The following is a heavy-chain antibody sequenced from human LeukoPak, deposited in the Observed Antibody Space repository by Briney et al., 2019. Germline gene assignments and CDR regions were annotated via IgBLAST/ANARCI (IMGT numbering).Heavy chain of an antibody. CDR3: ARLASNIFDT. J-gene: IGHJ4*02. D-gene: IGHD4-11*01. CDR1: GGSMSSLY. Sequence: PSETLSLTCSVPGGSMSSLYWSWVRQPPGKGLEWVGYIYYSGSTNYSPSLKSRVTISVDTSKHQFSLKLSSVTAADTAVYYCARLASNIFDTWGQGTLVTVSS. CDR2: IYYSGST. V-gene: IGHV4-59*11.